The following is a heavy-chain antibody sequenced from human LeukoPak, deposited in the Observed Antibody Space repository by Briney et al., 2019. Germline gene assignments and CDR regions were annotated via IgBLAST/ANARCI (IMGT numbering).Heavy chain of an antibody. CDR1: GFTFSSYA. V-gene: IGHV3-30*04. CDR3: AGALYYYDSSGYYPGLFDY. D-gene: IGHD3-22*01. CDR2: ISYDGSNK. Sequence: GGSLRLSCAASGFTFSSYAMHWVRQAPGKGLEWVAVISYDGSNKYYADSVKGRFTISRDNSKNTLYLQMNSLRAEDTAVYYCAGALYYYDSSGYYPGLFDYWGQGTLVTVSS. J-gene: IGHJ4*02.